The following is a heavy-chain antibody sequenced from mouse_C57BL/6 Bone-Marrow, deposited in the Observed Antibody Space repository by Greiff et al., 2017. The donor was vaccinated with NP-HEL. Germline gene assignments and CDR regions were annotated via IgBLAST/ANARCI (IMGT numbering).Heavy chain of an antibody. CDR2: ISSGSSTI. Sequence: DVKLVESGGGLVKPGGSLKLSCAASGFTFSDYGMHWVRQAPEKGLEWVAYISSGSSTIYYADTVKGRFTISRDNAKNTLFLQMTSLRSEDTAMYYCAREYYGSSYAWFAYWGQGTLVTVSA. CDR3: AREYYGSSYAWFAY. CDR1: GFTFSDYG. J-gene: IGHJ3*01. D-gene: IGHD1-1*01. V-gene: IGHV5-17*01.